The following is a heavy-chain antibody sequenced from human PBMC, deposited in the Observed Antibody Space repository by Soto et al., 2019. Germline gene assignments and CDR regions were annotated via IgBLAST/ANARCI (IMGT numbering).Heavy chain of an antibody. CDR3: ASRRGPDTGMAYYYYNMDV. D-gene: IGHD5-18*01. J-gene: IGHJ6*02. V-gene: IGHV1-69*01. CDR2: IIPIFGKA. CDR1: GGTFNSYA. Sequence: QVQLVQSGAEVKKPGSSVKVSCKASGGTFNSYAISWVRQAPGQGLEWMGGIIPIFGKANYAQKSQGRVTITADETTSTAYMELSSLRSEDTAVYYCASRRGPDTGMAYYYYNMDVWGQGTTVTVS.